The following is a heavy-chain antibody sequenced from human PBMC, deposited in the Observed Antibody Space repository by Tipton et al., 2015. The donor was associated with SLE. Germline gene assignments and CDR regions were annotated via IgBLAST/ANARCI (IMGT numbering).Heavy chain of an antibody. V-gene: IGHV4-38-2*02. D-gene: IGHD1-26*01. Sequence: LRLSCTVSGYSISSDYYWGWIRQPPGKGLEWIGSIYHSGSTHYNPSLKSRVSISVDTSKNQFSLKLSSVTAADTAVYYCAGGVGSRYFDYWGQGTLVTVSS. CDR1: GYSISSDYY. J-gene: IGHJ4*02. CDR2: IYHSGST. CDR3: AGGVGSRYFDY.